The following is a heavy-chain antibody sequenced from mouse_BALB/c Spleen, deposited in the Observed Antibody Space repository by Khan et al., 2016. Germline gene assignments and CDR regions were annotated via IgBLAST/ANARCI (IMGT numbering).Heavy chain of an antibody. CDR3: ARSNNYDNSAAWFAY. CDR2: ISYSGST. D-gene: IGHD2-12*01. CDR1: GYSITSDHA. J-gene: IGHJ3*01. Sequence: EVQLQESGPGLVKPSQSLSLTCTVTGYSITSDHAWNWIRQFPGNKLEWMGYISYSGSTSYNPSLKSRISITRDTSKNQFFLQLKSVTSEHTDTYCWARSNNYDNSAAWFAYWGQGTLVTVSA. V-gene: IGHV3-2*02.